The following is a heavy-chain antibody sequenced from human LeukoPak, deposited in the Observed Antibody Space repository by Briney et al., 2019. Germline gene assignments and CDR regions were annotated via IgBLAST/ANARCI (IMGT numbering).Heavy chain of an antibody. CDR2: INPSGGST. Sequence: AASVKVSCKASGYTFTSYYMHWVRQAPGQGLEWMGIINPSGGSTSYAQKFQGRVTMTRDTSTSTVYMELSSLRSEDTAVYYCARDEGLLLGSGSYDYWGQGTLVTVSS. V-gene: IGHV1-46*01. J-gene: IGHJ4*02. CDR1: GYTFTSYY. D-gene: IGHD3-10*01. CDR3: ARDEGLLLGSGSYDY.